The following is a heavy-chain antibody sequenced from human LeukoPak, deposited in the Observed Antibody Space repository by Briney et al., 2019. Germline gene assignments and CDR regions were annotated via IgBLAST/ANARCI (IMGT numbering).Heavy chain of an antibody. Sequence: ASVKVSCKASGYTFTSYGISWVRQAPGQGLEWMGWINPNSGGTNYAQKFQGRVTMTRDTSISTAYMELSRLRSDDTAVYYCARVAADYYDSSGYFDFDYWGQGTLVTVSS. V-gene: IGHV1-2*02. CDR3: ARVAADYYDSSGYFDFDY. CDR2: INPNSGGT. D-gene: IGHD3-22*01. CDR1: GYTFTSYG. J-gene: IGHJ4*02.